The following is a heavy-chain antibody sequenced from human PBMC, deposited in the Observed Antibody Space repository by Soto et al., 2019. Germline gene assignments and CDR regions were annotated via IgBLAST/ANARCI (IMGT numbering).Heavy chain of an antibody. J-gene: IGHJ5*02. V-gene: IGHV1-69*04. D-gene: IGHD3-10*01. Sequence: ASVKVSCKASGGTFSSYTISWVRQAPGQGLEWMGRIIPILGIANYAQKFQGRVTITADKSTSTAYMELSSLRSEDTAVYYCARESYGSGSYSDGFNWFDPWGQGTLVTVSS. CDR1: GGTFSSYT. CDR2: IIPILGIA. CDR3: ARESYGSGSYSDGFNWFDP.